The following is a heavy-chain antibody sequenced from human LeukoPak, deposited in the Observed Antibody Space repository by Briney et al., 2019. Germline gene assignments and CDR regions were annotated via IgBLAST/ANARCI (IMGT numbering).Heavy chain of an antibody. J-gene: IGHJ5*02. CDR1: GGSFSNYY. CDR2: IHSIGST. V-gene: IGHV4-59*01. CDR3: AGGVESSSMTTSAWFDH. D-gene: IGHD4-17*01. Sequence: SETLSLTCTVSGGSFSNYYWSWIRQPPGKGLEWVGYIHSIGSTSYNPSLRSRVTILLDTSRTQFSLRLSSVTAADTAVYYCAGGVESSSMTTSAWFDHWGQGTLVTVSS.